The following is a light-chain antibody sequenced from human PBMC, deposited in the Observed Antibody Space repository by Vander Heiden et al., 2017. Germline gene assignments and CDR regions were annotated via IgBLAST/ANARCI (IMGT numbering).Light chain of an antibody. V-gene: IGLV2-23*02. CDR2: EVT. CDR1: SSDVGSYNL. Sequence: QSALTQPASVSGSPGQSITISCTGTSSDVGSYNLVSWYQQHPGKAPKLMIYEVTKRPSGVFNRFSGSESGNTASLTISGLQAEDEADYYCCSYAGSSTYVFGTGTKVTVL. J-gene: IGLJ1*01. CDR3: CSYAGSSTYV.